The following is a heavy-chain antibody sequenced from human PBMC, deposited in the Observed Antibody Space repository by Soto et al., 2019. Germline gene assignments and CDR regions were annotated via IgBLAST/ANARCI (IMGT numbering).Heavy chain of an antibody. CDR3: AKGRGYGASTDFDY. J-gene: IGHJ4*02. V-gene: IGHV3-9*01. CDR1: GFTFDDYA. D-gene: IGHD5-18*01. Sequence: GGSLRLSCAASGFTFDDYAMHWVRQAPGKGLVWVSGISWNSGSIGYADSVKGRFTISRDNAKNSLYLQMNSLRAEDTALYYCAKGRGYGASTDFDYWGQGTLVTVSS. CDR2: ISWNSGSI.